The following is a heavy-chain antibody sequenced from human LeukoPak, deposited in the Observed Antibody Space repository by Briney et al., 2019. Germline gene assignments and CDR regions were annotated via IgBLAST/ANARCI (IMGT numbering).Heavy chain of an antibody. J-gene: IGHJ4*02. D-gene: IGHD3-16*01. V-gene: IGHV3-66*01. CDR2: IYAGGST. CDR3: AGVFGDPSDY. Sequence: GGSLRLSCAASGFTVSSNYMSWVRQAPGKGLEWVSVIYAGGSTYYADSVKGRFTISRDNAKNSLYLQMNSLRAEDTAVYYCAGVFGDPSDYWGQGTLVTVSS. CDR1: GFTVSSNY.